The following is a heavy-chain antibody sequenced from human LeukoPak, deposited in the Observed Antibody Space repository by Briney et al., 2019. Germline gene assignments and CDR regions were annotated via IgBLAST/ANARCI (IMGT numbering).Heavy chain of an antibody. CDR1: GGSISSHY. Sequence: SETLSLTCTVSGGSISSHYWSWIRQPAGKGLEWIGRIYTSGSTNYNPSLKSRVTMSVDTSKNQFSLKLSSVTAADTAVYYCARGAYYYDSSGYYPDAFDIWGQGTMVTVSS. V-gene: IGHV4-4*07. D-gene: IGHD3-22*01. J-gene: IGHJ3*02. CDR3: ARGAYYYDSSGYYPDAFDI. CDR2: IYTSGST.